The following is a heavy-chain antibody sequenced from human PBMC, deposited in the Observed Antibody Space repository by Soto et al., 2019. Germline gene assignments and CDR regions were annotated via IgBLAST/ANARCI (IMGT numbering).Heavy chain of an antibody. CDR1: GFTFSSYA. CDR2: ISASGGAT. D-gene: IGHD1-26*01. J-gene: IGHJ4*02. V-gene: IGHV3-23*01. Sequence: GSLRLSCVASGFTFSSYAMSWVRQAPGKGLEWVAAISASGGATLRADSVKGLFTISRDNPKNTLHLQMNSLRAEDTAVYYCAKDVEGGSLYRGAFDYWGQGTQVTVSS. CDR3: AKDVEGGSLYRGAFDY.